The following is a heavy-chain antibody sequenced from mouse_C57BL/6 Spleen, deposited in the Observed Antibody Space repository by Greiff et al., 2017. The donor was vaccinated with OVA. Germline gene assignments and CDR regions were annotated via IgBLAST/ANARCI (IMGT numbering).Heavy chain of an antibody. V-gene: IGHV1-69*01. Sequence: QVQLQQPGAELVMPGASVKLSCKASGYTFTSYWMHWVKQRPGQGLEWIGEIDPSDSYTNYNQKFKGKSTLTVDKSSSTAYMQLSSLTSEDSAVYYCARKAMAVDYWGQGTTLTVSS. CDR1: GYTFTSYW. CDR3: ARKAMAVDY. D-gene: IGHD1-1*02. J-gene: IGHJ2*01. CDR2: IDPSDSYT.